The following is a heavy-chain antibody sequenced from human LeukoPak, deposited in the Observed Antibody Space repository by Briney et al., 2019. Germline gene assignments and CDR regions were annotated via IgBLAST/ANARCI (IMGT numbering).Heavy chain of an antibody. D-gene: IGHD6-13*01. CDR1: GGTFSSYA. CDR3: ARDGLYSSSWYPRSRSGSKYNWFDP. J-gene: IGHJ5*02. Sequence: SVKVSCKASGGTFSSYAISWVRQAPGQGLEWMGGIIPIFGTANYAQKFQGRVTITADKSTSTAYMELSSLRSEDTAVYYCARDGLYSSSWYPRSRSGSKYNWFDPWGQGTLVTVSS. V-gene: IGHV1-69*06. CDR2: IIPIFGTA.